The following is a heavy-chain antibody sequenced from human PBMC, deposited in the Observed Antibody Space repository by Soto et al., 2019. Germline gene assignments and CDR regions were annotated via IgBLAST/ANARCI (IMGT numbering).Heavy chain of an antibody. CDR2: IKSKADGSTT. V-gene: IGHV3-15*01. J-gene: IGHJ4*02. D-gene: IGHD3-16*01. Sequence: EVQLVESGGGLVKPGGSLRLSCAASGITLSNAWMTWVRQAPGTGLEWVGRIKSKADGSTTEYGSPVKDRFIISRDDSENTLDLQMQSLKTEDTAVYYCTTPRPGSHGYGYWGQGTLVTVSS. CDR1: GITLSNAW. CDR3: TTPRPGSHGYGY.